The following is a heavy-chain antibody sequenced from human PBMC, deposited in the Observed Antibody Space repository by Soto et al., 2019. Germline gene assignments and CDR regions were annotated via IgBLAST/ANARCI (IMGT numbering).Heavy chain of an antibody. Sequence: QVQLVESGGGVVQPGRSLRLSCAASGFTFSSYGMHWVRQAPGKGLEWVAVISYDGSNKYYADSVKGRFTISRDNSKNTLYLQMNSLRAEDTAVYYCAKGGVSGSYYFDYWGQGTLVTVSS. CDR1: GFTFSSYG. CDR3: AKGGVSGSYYFDY. CDR2: ISYDGSNK. J-gene: IGHJ4*02. D-gene: IGHD1-26*01. V-gene: IGHV3-30*18.